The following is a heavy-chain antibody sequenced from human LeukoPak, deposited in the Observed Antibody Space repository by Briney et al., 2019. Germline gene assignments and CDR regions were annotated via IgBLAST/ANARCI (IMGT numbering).Heavy chain of an antibody. D-gene: IGHD3-10*01. Sequence: SETLSLTCTVSGGSISSYYWSWVRQPPGKGLEWIGYIYASGTSTYNPSLKSRVTISVDTSKNQFFLQLSSVTAADTAVYYCARGGSLITMASLWGQGTLVTVSS. CDR3: ARGGSLITMASL. J-gene: IGHJ4*02. CDR1: GGSISSYY. V-gene: IGHV4-4*09. CDR2: IYASGTS.